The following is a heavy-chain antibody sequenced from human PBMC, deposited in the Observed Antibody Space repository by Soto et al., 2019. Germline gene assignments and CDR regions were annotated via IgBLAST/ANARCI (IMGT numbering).Heavy chain of an antibody. D-gene: IGHD1-26*01. CDR2: ISYDGSNK. CDR3: AKGNSGGYHDAFDI. V-gene: IGHV3-30*18. CDR1: GFTFSSYG. Sequence: RGSLRLSCAASGFTFSSYGMHWVRQAPGKGLEWVAVISYDGSNKYYADSVKGRFTISRDNSKNTLYLQMNSLRAEDAAVYYCAKGNSGGYHDAFDIWGQGTMVTVSS. J-gene: IGHJ3*02.